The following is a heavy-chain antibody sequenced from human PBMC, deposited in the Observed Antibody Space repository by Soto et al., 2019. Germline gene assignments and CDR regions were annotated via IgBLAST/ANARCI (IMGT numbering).Heavy chain of an antibody. CDR2: IIPILGIA. Sequence: SVNVSCKTSGYIFRNYALHWVRQAPGQGLEWMGRIIPILGIANYAQKFQGRVTITADKSTSTAYMELSSLRSEDTAVYYCARGYYSVGWFDPWGQGTLVTVSS. D-gene: IGHD3-10*01. V-gene: IGHV1-69*04. J-gene: IGHJ5*02. CDR3: ARGYYSVGWFDP. CDR1: GYIFRNYA.